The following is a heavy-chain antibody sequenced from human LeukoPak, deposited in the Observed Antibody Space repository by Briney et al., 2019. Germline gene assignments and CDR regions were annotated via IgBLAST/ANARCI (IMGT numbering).Heavy chain of an antibody. D-gene: IGHD3-22*01. CDR3: ASHYETSGYFGFDI. CDR1: GYVFTNYW. V-gene: IGHV5-51*01. Sequence: GEPLKISCKGSGYVFTNYWIAWVRQVPEKGLEWMRIIHPGSSNNKYWPSFQAQVAISADKSISTASMHWNNLRASDTAMYYCASHYETSGYFGFDIWGQGTMVTV. J-gene: IGHJ3*02. CDR2: IHPGSSNN.